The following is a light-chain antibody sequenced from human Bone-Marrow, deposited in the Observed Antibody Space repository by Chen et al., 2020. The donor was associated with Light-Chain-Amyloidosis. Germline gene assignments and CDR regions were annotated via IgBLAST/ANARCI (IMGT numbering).Light chain of an antibody. CDR2: SNN. CDR1: RSNIGTYT. CDR3: AAWDDSLDEVV. J-gene: IGLJ2*01. V-gene: IGLV1-44*01. Sequence: QSVLTQPPSASGTPGRRVTISCSGSRSNIGTYTVNWYQQLPGTAPRLLIYSNNQRPSGVPDRVCGSESGAAASLASSWLQYEDEADYFCAAWDDSLDEVVFGGGTKLTVL.